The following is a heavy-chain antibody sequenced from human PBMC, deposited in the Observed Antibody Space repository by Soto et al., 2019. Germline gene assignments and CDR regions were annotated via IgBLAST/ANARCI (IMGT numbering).Heavy chain of an antibody. D-gene: IGHD3-3*01. CDR1: GGAISGYY. V-gene: IGHV4-4*07. CDR3: ARRHRFSDSLDT. Sequence: PSETLSLTCTVSGGAISGYYWTWIRQPAGKGLEWIGRIYSSGGTKYNPSLKSRVDMSLDMSKNQFSLRLNSVTAADTAVYYCARRHRFSDSLDTWGQGTLVTVSS. CDR2: IYSSGGT. J-gene: IGHJ5*02.